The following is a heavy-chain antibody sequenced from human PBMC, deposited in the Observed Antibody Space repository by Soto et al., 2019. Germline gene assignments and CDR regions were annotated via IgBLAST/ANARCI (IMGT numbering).Heavy chain of an antibody. CDR3: ARGSGYSSGGYGFFICWFDP. V-gene: IGHV4-34*01. D-gene: IGHD6-19*01. CDR2: INHSGST. J-gene: IGHJ5*02. Sequence: QVQLQQWGAGLLKPSETLSLTCAVYGGSFSGYYWSWIRQPPGKGLEWIGEINHSGSTNYNASLKSRVTISVDTSKKQFSLKLSSVTAADTAVYYCARGSGYSSGGYGFFICWFDPWGQGTLVTVSS. CDR1: GGSFSGYY.